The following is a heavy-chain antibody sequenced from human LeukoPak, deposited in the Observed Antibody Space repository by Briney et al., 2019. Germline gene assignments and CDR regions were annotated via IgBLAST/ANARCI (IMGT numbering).Heavy chain of an antibody. D-gene: IGHD6-6*01. Sequence: GGSLRLSCAASGITVNNNHMSWVRQAPGKGLEWVSVIYIGDTPSYADSVKGRFTISRDNSKNTLYLQMNSLRAEDTAVYYCARGRTYRSSSWFDPWGQGTLVTVSS. CDR3: ARGRTYRSSSWFDP. CDR2: IYIGDTP. V-gene: IGHV3-53*01. CDR1: GITVNNNH. J-gene: IGHJ5*02.